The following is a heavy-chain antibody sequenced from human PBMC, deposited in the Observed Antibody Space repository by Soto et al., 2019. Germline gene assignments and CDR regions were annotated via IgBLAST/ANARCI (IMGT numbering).Heavy chain of an antibody. CDR3: ARDSYYGSGSYYTDPFYYYYGMDV. CDR2: INAGNGNT. CDR1: GYTFTSYA. D-gene: IGHD3-10*01. V-gene: IGHV1-3*01. Sequence: ASVKVSCKASGYTFTSYAMHWVRQAPGQRLEWMGWINAGNGNTKYSQKFQGRVTITRDTSASTAYMELSSLGSEDTAVYYCARDSYYGSGSYYTDPFYYYYGMDVWGQGTTVTVSS. J-gene: IGHJ6*02.